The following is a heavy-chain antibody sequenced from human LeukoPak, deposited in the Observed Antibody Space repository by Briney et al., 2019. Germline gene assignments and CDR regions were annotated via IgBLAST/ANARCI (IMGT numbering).Heavy chain of an antibody. CDR1: GASVRSDSHY. CDR3: ARVAPARAYFDY. CDR2: VCYSGRT. J-gene: IGHJ4*02. Sequence: SETLSLTCSVSGASVRSDSHYWSWIRQPPGKGLEWIGNVCYSGRTAYSPSLKSRVTISVDTSKNQFSLKLSSVTAADTAVYYCARVAPARAYFDYWGQGTLVTVSS. V-gene: IGHV4-61*01.